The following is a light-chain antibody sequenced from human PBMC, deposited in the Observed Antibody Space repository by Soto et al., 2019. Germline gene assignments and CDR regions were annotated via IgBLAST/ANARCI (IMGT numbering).Light chain of an antibody. Sequence: QSALTQPASVSGSPGQSNTISCTGTSSDVGGYNYVSWYQQHPGKAPKLMIYEVSNRPSGVSNRFSGSKSDNTASLTISGLQAEDEADYYCSSYTSSSTAVFGTGTKLTVL. CDR2: EVS. J-gene: IGLJ1*01. V-gene: IGLV2-14*01. CDR3: SSYTSSSTAV. CDR1: SSDVGGYNY.